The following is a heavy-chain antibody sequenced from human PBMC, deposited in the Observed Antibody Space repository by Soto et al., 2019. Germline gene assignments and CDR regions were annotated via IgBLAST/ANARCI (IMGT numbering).Heavy chain of an antibody. Sequence: QVQLVQSGAEVKKPGASVKVSCKASGYTFTSYYMHWVRQAPGQGLEWMGIINPSGGSRSYAQTFQGRVTMTRDTSTSTVYMDLSSLRSEDTAVYYCARGGIVVVVAATRRFDYWGQGTLVTVSS. CDR1: GYTFTSYY. CDR3: ARGGIVVVVAATRRFDY. J-gene: IGHJ4*02. D-gene: IGHD2-15*01. CDR2: INPSGGSR. V-gene: IGHV1-46*03.